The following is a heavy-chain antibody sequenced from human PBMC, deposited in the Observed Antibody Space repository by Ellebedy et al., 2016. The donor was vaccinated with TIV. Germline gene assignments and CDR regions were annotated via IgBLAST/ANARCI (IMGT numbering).Heavy chain of an antibody. J-gene: IGHJ3*01. CDR1: GFTFSNFN. CDR3: AKDHTEDSSGFAPFDAFDF. CDR2: ISSSSNYI. V-gene: IGHV3-21*04. D-gene: IGHD3-22*01. Sequence: PGGSLRLSCAASGFTFSNFNMNWVRQAPGKGLEWVSAISSSSNYIYYADSVKGRFIISRDNAKNSLYLHMNSLRAEDTAVYYCAKDHTEDSSGFAPFDAFDFWGQGTMVTVSS.